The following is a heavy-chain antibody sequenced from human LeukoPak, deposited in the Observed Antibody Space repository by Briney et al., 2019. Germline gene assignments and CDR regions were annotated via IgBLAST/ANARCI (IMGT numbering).Heavy chain of an antibody. V-gene: IGHV3-64*01. CDR3: ARAYFDWSYYFDY. CDR1: GFTFSFYA. D-gene: IGHD3-9*01. Sequence: GGSLRLSCAASGFTFSFYAMHWVRQAPGKGLEYVSAISTNGGSTYYANSVKGRFTISRDNSKNTLYLQMGSLRAEDMAVYYCARAYFDWSYYFDYWGQGTLVTVSS. J-gene: IGHJ4*02. CDR2: ISTNGGST.